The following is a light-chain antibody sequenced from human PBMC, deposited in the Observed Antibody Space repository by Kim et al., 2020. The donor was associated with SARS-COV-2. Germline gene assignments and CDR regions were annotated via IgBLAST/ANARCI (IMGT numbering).Light chain of an antibody. CDR1: NSNIGANT. CDR3: ATWDDSLNAWV. CDR2: AND. J-gene: IGLJ3*02. V-gene: IGLV1-44*01. Sequence: QSVLTQPPSASGTPGQRVTISCSGGNSNIGANTVNWYQQFPGTAPKLLIYANDRRPSGVPDRFSVSQSCTSASLAISGLQSEDEADYYCATWDDSLNAWVFGGGTQLTVL.